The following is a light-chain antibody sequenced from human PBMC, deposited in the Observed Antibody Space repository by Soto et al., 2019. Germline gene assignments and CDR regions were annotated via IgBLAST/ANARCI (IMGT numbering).Light chain of an antibody. J-gene: IGLJ1*01. CDR1: SSDVGGYNY. CDR3: NSYTSSSTHD. Sequence: QSVLTQPASVSGSPGQSITISCTGTSSDVGGYNYVSWYQQHSGKAPKLMIYDVSNRPSGVSNRFSGSKSGNTASLTISGLQAEDDADYYCNSYTSSSTHDLGAGTKVTVL. V-gene: IGLV2-14*01. CDR2: DVS.